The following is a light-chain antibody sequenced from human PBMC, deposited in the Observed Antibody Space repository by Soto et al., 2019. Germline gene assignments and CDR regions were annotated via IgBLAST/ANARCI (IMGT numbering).Light chain of an antibody. J-gene: IGLJ2*01. CDR3: QVWDSSSDHVV. V-gene: IGLV3-21*04. CDR1: NIGSKS. Sequence: SYELTQPPSVSVAPGKTARITCGGTNIGSKSVHWYQQKPGQAPVLVIYYDNDRPSGIPERFSGSNSGNTATLTISRVEAGDEADYYCQVWDSSSDHVVFGGGTKLTVL. CDR2: YDN.